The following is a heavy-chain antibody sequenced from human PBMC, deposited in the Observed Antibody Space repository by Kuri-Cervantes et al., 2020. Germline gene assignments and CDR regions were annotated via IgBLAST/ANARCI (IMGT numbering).Heavy chain of an antibody. CDR1: GGSIRNSNYY. D-gene: IGHD3-3*01. Sequence: GSLRLSCSVSGGSIRNSNYYWGWIRQPPGMGLEYIGGIFYGETTYYNPSLKSRVTISVDTSKNQFSLKLTSVTAADTAVYYCARARSRDFFGAFLDYWGQGTLVTVSS. CDR2: IFYGETT. CDR3: ARARSRDFFGAFLDY. J-gene: IGHJ4*02. V-gene: IGHV4-39*07.